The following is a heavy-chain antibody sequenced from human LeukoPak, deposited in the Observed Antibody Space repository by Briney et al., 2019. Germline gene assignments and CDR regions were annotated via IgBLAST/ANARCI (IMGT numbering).Heavy chain of an antibody. J-gene: IGHJ4*02. Sequence: SETLSLTCAVYGGSFSGYYWSWIRQPPGKGLEWIGSIYYSGSTYYNPSLKSRVTISVDTSKNQFSLKLSSVTAADTAVYYCARDPAYYDSSGYPFDYWGQGTLVTVSS. D-gene: IGHD3-22*01. CDR2: IYYSGST. CDR3: ARDPAYYDSSGYPFDY. V-gene: IGHV4-34*01. CDR1: GGSFSGYY.